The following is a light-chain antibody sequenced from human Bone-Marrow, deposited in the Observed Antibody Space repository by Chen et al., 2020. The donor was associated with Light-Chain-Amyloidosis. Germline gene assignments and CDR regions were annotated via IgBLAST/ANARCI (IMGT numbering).Light chain of an antibody. J-gene: IGLJ3*02. Sequence: QSALTQPASVPGSPGQSIPISCTGSSSDVGTYSLVSWYQHHPGKAPKRIIYEAKKRPSGVSNRFSGSMSGYTASLTISGLQAEDEADYYCCSYAGRGKMFGGGTKLTVL. CDR3: CSYAGRGKM. CDR1: SSDVGTYSL. CDR2: EAK. V-gene: IGLV2-23*01.